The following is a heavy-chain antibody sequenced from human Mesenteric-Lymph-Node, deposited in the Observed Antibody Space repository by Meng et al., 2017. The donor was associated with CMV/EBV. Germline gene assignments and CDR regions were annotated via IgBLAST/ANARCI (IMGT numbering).Heavy chain of an antibody. J-gene: IGHJ5*02. CDR2: IYYSGST. CDR1: GGSISSYY. V-gene: IGHV4-59*12. D-gene: IGHD6-6*01. Sequence: LRLSCTVSGGSISSYYWSWIRQPPGKGLEWIGYIYYSGSTYYNPSLKSRVTISVDTSKNQFSLKLSSVTAADTAVYYCARAGQLGTWFDPWGQGTLVTVSS. CDR3: ARAGQLGTWFDP.